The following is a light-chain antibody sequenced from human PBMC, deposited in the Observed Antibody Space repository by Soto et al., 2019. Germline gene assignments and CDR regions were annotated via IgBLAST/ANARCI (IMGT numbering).Light chain of an antibody. CDR3: QQYNNWPGYT. CDR1: QSVSSN. J-gene: IGKJ2*01. CDR2: GAS. V-gene: IGKV3-15*01. Sequence: EIVMTQSPATLSVSPGERATLSCRASQSVSSNLAWYQQKPGQAPRLLIYGASTRATGIPARFGGSGSGTEFTLTISSLRSEDFAVHYCQQYNNWPGYTFGQGTKLEIK.